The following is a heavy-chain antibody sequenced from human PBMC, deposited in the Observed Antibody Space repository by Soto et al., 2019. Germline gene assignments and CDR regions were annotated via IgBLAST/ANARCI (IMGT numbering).Heavy chain of an antibody. D-gene: IGHD3-3*01. V-gene: IGHV3-7*01. CDR3: ARDIIKDFWSGYSSPLDY. CDR1: GFTFSSYW. J-gene: IGHJ4*02. CDR2: IKQDGSEK. Sequence: GESLKISCAASGFTFSSYWMSWVRQAPGKGLEWVANIKQDGSEKYYVDSVKGRFTISRDNAKNSLYLQMNSLRAEDTAVYYCARDIIKDFWSGYSSPLDYWGQGTLVTVSS.